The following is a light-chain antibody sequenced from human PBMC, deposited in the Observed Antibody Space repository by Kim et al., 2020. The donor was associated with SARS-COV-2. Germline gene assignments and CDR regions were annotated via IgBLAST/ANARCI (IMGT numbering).Light chain of an antibody. CDR1: QTVSNW. CDR2: KAS. J-gene: IGKJ2*01. Sequence: DIQMTQSPSTLSASVGDRVTITCRASQTVSNWLAWYQQKPGKVPKLLIYKASNLEIGVPSRFSGSGWGTEFTLTISSLQPDDFATYYCQHSYSYPYTFGQGTKLEI. V-gene: IGKV1-5*03. CDR3: QHSYSYPYT.